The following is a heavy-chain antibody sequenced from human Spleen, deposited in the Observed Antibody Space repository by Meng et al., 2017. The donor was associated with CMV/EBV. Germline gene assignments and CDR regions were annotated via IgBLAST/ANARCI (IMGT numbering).Heavy chain of an antibody. CDR3: ARDRATRAYYFDY. Sequence: NPSGYTFTNYGISWVRQAPGQGLEWMGGISAYNGNTKYAQKFQGRVTMTTDTSTSTAHMELRSLRSDDTAIYFCARDRATRAYYFDYWGQGTLVTVSS. CDR2: ISAYNGNT. J-gene: IGHJ4*02. CDR1: GYTFTNYG. V-gene: IGHV1-18*01. D-gene: IGHD1-1*01.